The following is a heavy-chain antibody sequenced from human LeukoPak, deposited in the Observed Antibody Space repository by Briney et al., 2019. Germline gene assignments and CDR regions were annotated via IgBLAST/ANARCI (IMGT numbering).Heavy chain of an antibody. V-gene: IGHV3-33*06. CDR3: AKDLVRFGEFHYGMDV. CDR2: IWYDGSNK. CDR1: GFTLSSYG. D-gene: IGHD3-10*01. J-gene: IGHJ6*02. Sequence: PGGSLRLSCAASGFTLSSYGMHWVRQAPGKGLEWVSVIWYDGSNKYYADSVKGRFTISRDNSKNTLYLQMNSLRAEDTAVYYCAKDLVRFGEFHYGMDVWGQGTTVTVSS.